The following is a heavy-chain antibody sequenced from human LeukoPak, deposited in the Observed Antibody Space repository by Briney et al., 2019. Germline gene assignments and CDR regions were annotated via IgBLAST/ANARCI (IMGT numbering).Heavy chain of an antibody. CDR2: IIPISGAA. CDR1: GGTFSSYA. J-gene: IGHJ6*03. V-gene: IGHV1-69*05. D-gene: IGHD4-17*01. CDR3: VRVGYGDSSYYYYYMDV. Sequence: SVKVSCKASGGTFSSYAINWVRQAPGQGLEWMGGIIPISGAANYAQKFQGRVTMTTDESTSTAFMELSSLRSEDTAVYYCVRVGYGDSSYYYYYMDVWGKGTTVTVSS.